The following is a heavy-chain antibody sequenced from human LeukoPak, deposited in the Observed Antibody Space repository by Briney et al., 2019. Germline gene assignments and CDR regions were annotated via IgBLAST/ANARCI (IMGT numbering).Heavy chain of an antibody. CDR3: ARNFYFDSSGYYHY. CDR2: INPNSGGT. D-gene: IGHD3-22*01. V-gene: IGHV1-2*02. CDR1: GYTFTGYY. J-gene: IGHJ4*02. Sequence: ASVKVSCKASGYTFTGYYMHWVRQAPGQGLEWMGWINPNSGGTNYAQKFQGRATMTRDTSISTAYMELSRLRSDDTAVYYRARNFYFDSSGYYHYWGQGTLVTVSS.